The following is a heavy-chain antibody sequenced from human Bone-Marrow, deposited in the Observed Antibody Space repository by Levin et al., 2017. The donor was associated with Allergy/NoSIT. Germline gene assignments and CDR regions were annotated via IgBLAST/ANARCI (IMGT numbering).Heavy chain of an antibody. V-gene: IGHV3-21*06. D-gene: IGHD3-9*01. CDR1: GFSLSDYT. J-gene: IGHJ5*02. CDR3: ARDQDYGFLTGLGWFDP. CDR2: ISGSSSYI. Sequence: GGSLRLSCLGSGFSLSDYTMNWVRQAPGKGLQWVASISGSSSYIFYADSIKGRFTVSRDNSKNSVYLQMSSLSADDTAVYFCARDQDYGFLTGLGWFDPWGQGTQVTVSS.